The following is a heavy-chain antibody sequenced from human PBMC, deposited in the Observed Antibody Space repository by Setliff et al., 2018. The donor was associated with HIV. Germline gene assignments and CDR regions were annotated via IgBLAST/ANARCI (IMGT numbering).Heavy chain of an antibody. CDR1: GNTFTDYY. Sequence: ASVKVSCKASGNTFTDYYINWVRQAPGQGLEWMGWINSASGGTNYAQNFQGRVTVTRDTSINTAYVELNSLKYDDTAVYYCAGDYLHVFDIWGQGTMVTVSS. J-gene: IGHJ3*02. CDR2: INSASGGT. V-gene: IGHV1-2*02. CDR3: AGDYLHVFDI.